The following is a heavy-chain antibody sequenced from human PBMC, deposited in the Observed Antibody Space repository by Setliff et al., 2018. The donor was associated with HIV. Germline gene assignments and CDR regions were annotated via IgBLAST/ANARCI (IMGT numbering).Heavy chain of an antibody. Sequence: ASVKVSCKASGYTFTSYDINWVRQATGQGLEWMGWIGTDNGNTNYAQKFQGRVTMTTDTSTSTVYMELGSLISDDTAVYYCARDVYFTFSGEVIRHYLDVWGKGTTVTVSS. CDR3: ARDVYFTFSGEVIRHYLDV. J-gene: IGHJ6*03. D-gene: IGHD3-3*01. V-gene: IGHV1-18*01. CDR1: GYTFTSYD. CDR2: IGTDNGNT.